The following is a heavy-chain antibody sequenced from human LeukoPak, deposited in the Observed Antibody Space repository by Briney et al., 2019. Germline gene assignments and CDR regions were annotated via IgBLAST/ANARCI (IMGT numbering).Heavy chain of an antibody. CDR1: GGTFSSYA. CDR3: ARSRGIAAAGQMEGWESFDY. J-gene: IGHJ4*02. V-gene: IGHV1-69*13. D-gene: IGHD6-13*01. Sequence: SVKVSCKASGGTFSSYAISWVRQAPGQGLEWIGGIIPIFGTATYAQKFQGRVTITADESTSTAYMELSSLRSEDTAVYYCARSRGIAAAGQMEGWESFDYWGQGTLVTVSS. CDR2: IIPIFGTA.